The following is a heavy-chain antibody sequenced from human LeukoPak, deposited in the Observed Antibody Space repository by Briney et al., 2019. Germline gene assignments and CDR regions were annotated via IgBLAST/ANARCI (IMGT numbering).Heavy chain of an antibody. CDR3: ARGPPYCTNGICYTRVWAPGDY. CDR1: GFSFSDYY. CDR2: ISSSGSTM. V-gene: IGHV3-11*04. Sequence: GGSLRLSCAASGFSFSDYYMSWIRQAPGKGLEWLSYISSSGSTMYYAESVKGRFTISRDNAKNSLYLQMNSVRAENTAVYYCARGPPYCTNGICYTRVWAPGDYWGQGTLVTVSS. D-gene: IGHD2-8*01. J-gene: IGHJ4*02.